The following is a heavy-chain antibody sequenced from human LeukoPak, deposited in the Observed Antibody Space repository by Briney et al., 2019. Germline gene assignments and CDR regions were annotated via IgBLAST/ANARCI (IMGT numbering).Heavy chain of an antibody. CDR2: IHPNSGGT. J-gene: IGHJ4*02. Sequence: ASVKVSCKASGYTFTGYYMHWVRQAPGQGLEWMGWIHPNSGGTNYAQKFQGRVTMTRDTSISTAYMELSRLRSDDTAVYYCATDSAPYGSSGWYRFDYWGQGTLVTVSS. CDR1: GYTFTGYY. V-gene: IGHV1-2*02. CDR3: ATDSAPYGSSGWYRFDY. D-gene: IGHD6-19*01.